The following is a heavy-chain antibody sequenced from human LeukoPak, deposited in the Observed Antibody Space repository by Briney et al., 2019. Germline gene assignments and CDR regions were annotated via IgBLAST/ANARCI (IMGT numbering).Heavy chain of an antibody. D-gene: IGHD6-13*01. CDR1: GFTFSTYT. CDR3: ANNPGAAAWYVDY. Sequence: PGGSLRLSCAASGFTFSTYTMNWVRQAPGKGLEWVSAISGSGGSTYYADSVKGRFTISRDNSKNTLYLQMNSLRAEDTAVYYCANNPGAAAWYVDYWGQGTLVTVSS. J-gene: IGHJ4*02. V-gene: IGHV3-23*01. CDR2: ISGSGGST.